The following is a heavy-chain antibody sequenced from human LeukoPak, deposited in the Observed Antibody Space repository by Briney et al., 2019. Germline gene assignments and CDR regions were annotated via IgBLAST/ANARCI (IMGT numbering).Heavy chain of an antibody. V-gene: IGHV3-23*01. CDR1: GFTFSSYD. CDR3: ARRGAFYYDC. J-gene: IGHJ4*02. D-gene: IGHD3-16*01. Sequence: PGGSLRPSCAASGFTFSSYDMAWVRQTPGKGLEWVSAIGDSGGRTYFADSVKGRFTISRDNSQNMVYLRINNLRAEDTAVYYCARRGAFYYDCWGQGTLVTVSS. CDR2: IGDSGGRT.